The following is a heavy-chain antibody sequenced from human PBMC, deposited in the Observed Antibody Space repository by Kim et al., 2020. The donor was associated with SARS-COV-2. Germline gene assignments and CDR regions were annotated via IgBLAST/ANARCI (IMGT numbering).Heavy chain of an antibody. CDR2: IYYTGST. D-gene: IGHD3-10*01. Sequence: SETLSLTCTVSDGSISPYYWNWIRQPPGKGLEWIGHIYYTGSTNYNHSLKSRVTTSVDTSKNQFSLKLTSVTAADTAVYYCARLSSYGSGSYYGFDIWG. V-gene: IGHV4-59*08. CDR1: DGSISPYY. J-gene: IGHJ3*02. CDR3: ARLSSYGSGSYYGFDI.